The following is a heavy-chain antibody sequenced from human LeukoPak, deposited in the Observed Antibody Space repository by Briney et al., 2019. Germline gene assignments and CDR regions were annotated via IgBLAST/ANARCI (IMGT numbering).Heavy chain of an antibody. J-gene: IGHJ6*03. V-gene: IGHV3-30-3*01. CDR2: ISYDGSNK. D-gene: IGHD1-14*01. Sequence: GGSLRLSRAASGFTFSTYAMHWVRQAPGKGLEWVAIISYDGSNKYYADSVKGRFTISRDNSRNTLYLQMGSLRGEDTAVYYCARCLLYLWNRNFYYYMDVWGKGTTVTVSS. CDR3: ARCLLYLWNRNFYYYMDV. CDR1: GFTFSTYA.